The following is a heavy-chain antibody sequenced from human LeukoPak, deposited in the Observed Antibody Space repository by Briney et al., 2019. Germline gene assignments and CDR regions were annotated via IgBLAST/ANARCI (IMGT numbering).Heavy chain of an antibody. J-gene: IGHJ4*02. D-gene: IGHD3-10*01. CDR2: ISAYNGNT. CDR1: GYTFSSYG. V-gene: IGHV1-18*01. Sequence: GASVKVSCKASGYTFSSYGISWVRQAPGQGLEWMGWISAYNGNTDYAQNLRGRLIMTTDTSTSTAYMELRSLRSDDTAVYYCARDLIDGSGTYYNDSPDYWGQGTLVTVSS. CDR3: ARDLIDGSGTYYNDSPDY.